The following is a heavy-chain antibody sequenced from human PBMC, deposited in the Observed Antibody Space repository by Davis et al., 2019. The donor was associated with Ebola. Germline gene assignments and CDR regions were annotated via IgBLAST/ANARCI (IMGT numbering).Heavy chain of an antibody. CDR2: IYYSRST. D-gene: IGHD4/OR15-4a*01. CDR3: AIGGPNSFDY. CDR1: GGSISSYY. Sequence: PSETLSPPCRVLGGSISSYYWSWIRQPPGKGLEWIGYIYYSRSTNYNPPRKSRVTISVDTSKNQFSRKLSSVTAADTAVYYCAIGGPNSFDYWGQGTLVTVSS. V-gene: IGHV4-59*01. J-gene: IGHJ4*02.